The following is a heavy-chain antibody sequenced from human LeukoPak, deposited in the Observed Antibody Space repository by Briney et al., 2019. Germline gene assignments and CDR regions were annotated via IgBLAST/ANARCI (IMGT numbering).Heavy chain of an antibody. Sequence: GASVKVSCNASGYTFTSYDINWVRQATGQGLEWMGWMNPNSGNTGYAQKFQGRVTITRNTSISTAYMELSSLRSEDTAVYYCARLCEAAGGLDYWGQGTLVTVSS. J-gene: IGHJ4*02. CDR1: GYTFTSYD. V-gene: IGHV1-8*03. CDR2: MNPNSGNT. CDR3: ARLCEAAGGLDY. D-gene: IGHD2-2*01.